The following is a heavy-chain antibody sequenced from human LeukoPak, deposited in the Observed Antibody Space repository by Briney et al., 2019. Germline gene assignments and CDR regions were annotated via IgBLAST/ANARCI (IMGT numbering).Heavy chain of an antibody. Sequence: ASVKVSCKASGFAFSNSAVQWVRQARGQHLEWIGWIVVGSANTNYAQKFQERVTITRDMSTTTVYMELSSLRSEDTAVYYCAADRAQQGGATAYWGQGSLVTV. J-gene: IGHJ4*02. CDR2: IVVGSANT. V-gene: IGHV1-58*01. D-gene: IGHD1-26*01. CDR3: AADRAQQGGATAY. CDR1: GFAFSNSA.